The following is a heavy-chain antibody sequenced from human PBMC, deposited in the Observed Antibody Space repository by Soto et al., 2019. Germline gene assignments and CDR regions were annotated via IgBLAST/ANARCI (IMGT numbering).Heavy chain of an antibody. CDR3: AREPDSGLFCFGTPDP. CDR1: EFIFMSYG. V-gene: IGHV3-33*01. Sequence: QVQLVESGGAVVRPGGSLRLSCAASEFIFMSYGMHWVRQAPGKGLEWVAYIWYDGTNKFYADSVKGRFTISRDNSKNTLSLQMDSLTAGDTAVYSCAREPDSGLFCFGTPDPWGGGTLVTVS. CDR2: IWYDGTNK. J-gene: IGHJ5*02. D-gene: IGHD3-9*01.